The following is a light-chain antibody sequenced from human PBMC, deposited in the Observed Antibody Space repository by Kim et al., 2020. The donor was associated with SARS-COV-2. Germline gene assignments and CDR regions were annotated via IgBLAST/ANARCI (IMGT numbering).Light chain of an antibody. CDR3: QQYDLT. CDR2: DAS. CDR1: QDISNY. Sequence: SSLSASVGDRVTITCQASQDISNYLNWYQQKPGKAPKLLIYDASNLETGVPSRFSGSGSGTDFTFTISSLQPEDIATYYCQQYDLTFGGGTKVEIK. J-gene: IGKJ4*01. V-gene: IGKV1-33*01.